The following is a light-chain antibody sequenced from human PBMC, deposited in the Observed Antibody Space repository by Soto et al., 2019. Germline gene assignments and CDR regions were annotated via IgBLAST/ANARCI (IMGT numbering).Light chain of an antibody. CDR1: QSLADNY. CDR3: QQYVSKTT. Sequence: DIVLTQSPGTLSLSPGETATLSCRASQSLADNYLAWYQQKPGQAPRLIISGASSRATGIPNRFSGSGSGTDFTLTISGLEHEDFAVYYCQQYVSKTTFGPGTKVDIK. V-gene: IGKV3-20*01. J-gene: IGKJ3*01. CDR2: GAS.